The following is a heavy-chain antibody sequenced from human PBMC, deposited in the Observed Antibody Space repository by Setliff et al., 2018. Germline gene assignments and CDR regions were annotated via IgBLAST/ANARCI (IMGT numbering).Heavy chain of an antibody. CDR3: AKSGDYSNRGHFDC. Sequence: ASVKVSCKASGYTFTDYYIHWVRQAPGQGLEWMGRINPDSGGTNYAQKFQGRVTMTRDTSTSTVYMELSSLRSEDTAVYYCAKSGDYSNRGHFDCWGQGTLVTVSS. J-gene: IGHJ4*02. D-gene: IGHD4-4*01. CDR2: INPDSGGT. V-gene: IGHV1-2*06. CDR1: GYTFTDYY.